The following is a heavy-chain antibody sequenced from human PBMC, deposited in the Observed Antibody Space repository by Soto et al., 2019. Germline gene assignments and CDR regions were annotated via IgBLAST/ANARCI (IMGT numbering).Heavy chain of an antibody. V-gene: IGHV1-18*01. CDR2: ISAYNGNT. J-gene: IGHJ3*02. CDR3: ARDSEGYSSGQDAFDI. D-gene: IGHD6-19*01. Sequence: GASVKVSCKASGYTFTSYGISWVRQAPGQGLEWMGWISAYNGNTNYAQKLQGRVTMTTDTSTSTAYMELRSLRSDDTAVYYCARDSEGYSSGQDAFDIWGQGTMVTVSS. CDR1: GYTFTSYG.